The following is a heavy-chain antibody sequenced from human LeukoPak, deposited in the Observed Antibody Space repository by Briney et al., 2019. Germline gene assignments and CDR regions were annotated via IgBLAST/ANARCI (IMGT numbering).Heavy chain of an antibody. V-gene: IGHV1-18*01. D-gene: IGHD3-16*02. CDR3: ARGYHYDYVWGSYRYNWFDP. CDR2: ISAYNGNT. Sequence: GASVKVSCKASGYTFTSYGISWVRQAPGQGLEWMGWISAYNGNTNYAQKFQGRVTMTRDTSISTAYMELSRLRSDDTAVYYCARGYHYDYVWGSYRYNWFDPWGQGTLVTVSS. J-gene: IGHJ5*02. CDR1: GYTFTSYG.